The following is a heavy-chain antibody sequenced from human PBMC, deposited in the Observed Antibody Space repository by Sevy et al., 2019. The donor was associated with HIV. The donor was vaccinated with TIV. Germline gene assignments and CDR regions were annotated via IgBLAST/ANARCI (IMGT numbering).Heavy chain of an antibody. CDR1: GYTFSRSV. D-gene: IGHD6-19*01. CDR2: ISTYNGKT. J-gene: IGHJ4*02. Sequence: ASVKVSCMASGYTFSRSVITWVRQAPGQGLEWMGWISTYNGKTNYAQKFQDRVTMTTDTSTNTAYMELRSLRSDDTALYFCARGRGIAVAGGGYYSDYWGQGSLVTVSS. CDR3: ARGRGIAVAGGGYYSDY. V-gene: IGHV1-18*04.